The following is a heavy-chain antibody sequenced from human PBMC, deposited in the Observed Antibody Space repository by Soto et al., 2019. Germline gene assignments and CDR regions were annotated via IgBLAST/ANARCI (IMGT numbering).Heavy chain of an antibody. CDR3: ARAWVVVTAPDY. J-gene: IGHJ4*02. V-gene: IGHV1-3*01. Sequence: GGPVKVSCKASGYTFTSYAMHWVRQAPGQRLEWMGWINAGNGNTKYSQKFQGRVTITRDTSASTAYMELSSLRSEDTAVYYCARAWVVVTAPDYWGQGTLVTVSS. D-gene: IGHD2-21*02. CDR1: GYTFTSYA. CDR2: INAGNGNT.